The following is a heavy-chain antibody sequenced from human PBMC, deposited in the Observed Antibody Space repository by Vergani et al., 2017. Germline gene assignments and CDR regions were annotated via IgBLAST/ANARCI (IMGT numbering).Heavy chain of an antibody. Sequence: QVQLEQSGAEVKKPGSSVKVSCKASGGTFSSYAISWVRQAPGQGLEWMGGIIPIFGTANYAQKFQGRVTITADESTSTAYMELSSLRSEDTAVYYCARGDPYDILTGYYKGYYYGMDVWGQGP. V-gene: IGHV1-69*12. D-gene: IGHD3-9*01. CDR3: ARGDPYDILTGYYKGYYYGMDV. CDR1: GGTFSSYA. CDR2: IIPIFGTA. J-gene: IGHJ6*02.